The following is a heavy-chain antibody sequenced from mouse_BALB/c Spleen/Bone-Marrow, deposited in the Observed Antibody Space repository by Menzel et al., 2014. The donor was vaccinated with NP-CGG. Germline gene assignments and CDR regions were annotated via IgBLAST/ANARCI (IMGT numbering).Heavy chain of an antibody. CDR1: GYSLTGYN. Sequence: EVQLVESGPELEKPGASVKISCKASGYSLTGYNMNWVKQNNGKSLEWIGNIDPYYGGTGYNQKFKGKATLTIDKSSSTAYMQLKGLTSEDSAVYYCARGYYYGMDYWGQGTSVTVSS. CDR3: ARGYYYGMDY. V-gene: IGHV1S135*01. CDR2: IDPYYGGT. J-gene: IGHJ4*01.